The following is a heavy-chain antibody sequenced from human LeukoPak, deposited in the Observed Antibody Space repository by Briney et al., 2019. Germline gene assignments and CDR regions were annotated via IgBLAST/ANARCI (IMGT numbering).Heavy chain of an antibody. D-gene: IGHD3-10*01. CDR1: GYTFTSYG. V-gene: IGHV1-18*01. CDR2: ISTYNGNT. J-gene: IGHJ5*02. Sequence: ASVKVSFTASGYTFTSYGIIRVRHAPGQGLEWMGWISTYNGNTNYAQKFQGRVTMTTHTSTSTAYMELRSLRSDDTAVYYCARDNTMVRGVIVWFDTPGQGNPLSVSP. CDR3: ARDNTMVRGVIVWFDT.